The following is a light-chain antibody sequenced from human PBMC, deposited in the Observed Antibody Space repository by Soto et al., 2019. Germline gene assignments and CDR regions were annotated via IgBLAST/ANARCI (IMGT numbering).Light chain of an antibody. CDR3: ALYVGSGISL. J-gene: IGLJ2*01. CDR2: NTN. CDR1: SGSVSTGYY. V-gene: IGLV8-61*01. Sequence: QTVVTQEPSFSVSPGGTVTLTCGLNSGSVSTGYYPSWYQQTPGQAPRTLIYNTNTRSSGVPDRFSGSIVGNKAALTITGAQADDESDYYCALYVGSGISLFGGGTKVTVL.